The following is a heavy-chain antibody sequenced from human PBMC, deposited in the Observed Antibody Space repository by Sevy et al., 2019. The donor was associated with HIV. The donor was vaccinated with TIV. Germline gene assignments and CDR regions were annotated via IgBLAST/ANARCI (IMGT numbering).Heavy chain of an antibody. V-gene: IGHV4-39*01. J-gene: IGHJ4*02. CDR2: FFFTGST. Sequence: SETLSLTCTVSGVSISSSSYDWGWIRQPPGKGLEWIASFFFTGSTYYNPSLKSRVTISVVTSNNQFSLKLSSVTAADTALYYCARQGGVVDRAFDYWGQGTLVTVSS. CDR1: GVSISSSSYD. CDR3: ARQGGVVDRAFDY. D-gene: IGHD3-10*01.